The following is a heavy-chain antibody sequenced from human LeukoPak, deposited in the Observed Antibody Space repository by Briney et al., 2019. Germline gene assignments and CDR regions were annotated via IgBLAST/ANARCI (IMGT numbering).Heavy chain of an antibody. V-gene: IGHV3-7*03. Sequence: GGSLRLSCTASGFTFSSYWMTWVRQAPGKGLEWVASIKQDGSEKFYVDSVKGRFTISRDNAKNSLYLQMNTLRAEDTAVYCCEGAFDIWGQGTMVTVSS. J-gene: IGHJ3*02. CDR3: EGAFDI. CDR1: GFTFSSYW. CDR2: IKQDGSEK.